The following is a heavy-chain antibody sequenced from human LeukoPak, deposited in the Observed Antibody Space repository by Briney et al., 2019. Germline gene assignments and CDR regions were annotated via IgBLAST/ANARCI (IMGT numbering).Heavy chain of an antibody. CDR3: ARDYGAASVIDY. J-gene: IGHJ4*02. CDR2: INPNSGGT. D-gene: IGHD6-13*01. Sequence: GASVKVSCKASGYTFTGYYMHWVRQAPGQGLEWMGWINPNSGGTNYAQKFQDRVTMTIDTSTTTAYMELRSLRSDDTAVYYCARDYGAASVIDYWGPGTPVTVSS. CDR1: GYTFTGYY. V-gene: IGHV1-2*02.